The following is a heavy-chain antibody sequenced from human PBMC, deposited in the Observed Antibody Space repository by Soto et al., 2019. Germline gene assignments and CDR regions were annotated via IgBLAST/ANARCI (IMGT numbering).Heavy chain of an antibody. CDR3: ARDGTFYGMDV. CDR1: GFTFRGYA. V-gene: IGHV3-23*01. CDR2: ISVSGGNT. J-gene: IGHJ6*02. D-gene: IGHD1-7*01. Sequence: GGSLRLSCVASGFTFRGYAMSGVGQAPGKGLEWVSAISVSGGNTYYADSVKGRFTISRDNSKNTLYLQMNSLRAEDTAVYYCARDGTFYGMDVWGQGTTVTVSS.